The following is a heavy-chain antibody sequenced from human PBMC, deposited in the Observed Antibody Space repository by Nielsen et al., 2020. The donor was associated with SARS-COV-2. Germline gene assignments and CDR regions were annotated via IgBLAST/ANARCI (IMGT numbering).Heavy chain of an antibody. CDR3: AREDRGFCTSGGDCPVELFNTNLGLDV. CDR2: ISYGGTIT. Sequence: GESLKISCVGSDFDFNRYTIHWVRQAPGKGLQWLSTISYGGTITYYADSLEGRVSISRDNSIDTVYLQMNSLSIEDTAVYYCAREDRGFCTSGGDCPVELFNTNLGLDVWGQGTTVVVSS. CDR1: DFDFNRYT. V-gene: IGHV3-30-3*01. D-gene: IGHD2-8*02. J-gene: IGHJ6*02.